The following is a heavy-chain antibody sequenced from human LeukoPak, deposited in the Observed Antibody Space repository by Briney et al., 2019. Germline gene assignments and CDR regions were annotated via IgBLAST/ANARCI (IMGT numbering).Heavy chain of an antibody. J-gene: IGHJ4*02. CDR3: VRDGDVYNFDH. CDR2: IKGDVSYT. D-gene: IGHD5-24*01. Sequence: GGSLRLSCTASGFTFSSHSMHWVRQAPGTGLVLVSRIKGDVSYTNQPDSVKGRFTISTDNAKNTLYLQMTILTAEDTAIYFCVRDGDVYNFDHWGQGTLVTVSS. V-gene: IGHV3-74*01. CDR1: GFTFSSHS.